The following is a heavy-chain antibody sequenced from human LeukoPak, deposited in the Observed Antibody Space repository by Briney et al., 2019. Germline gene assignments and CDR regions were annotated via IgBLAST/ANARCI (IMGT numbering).Heavy chain of an antibody. CDR1: GFTFSSYA. CDR3: AKIVCSGGSCFDAFDI. CDR2: ISGSGGST. Sequence: PGGSLRLSCAASGFTFSSYAMSWVRQAPGKGLEWVSAISGSGGSTYYADSVKGRFTNSRDNSKNTLYLQMNSLRAEDTAVYYCAKIVCSGGSCFDAFDIWGQGTMVTVSS. V-gene: IGHV3-23*01. J-gene: IGHJ3*02. D-gene: IGHD2-15*01.